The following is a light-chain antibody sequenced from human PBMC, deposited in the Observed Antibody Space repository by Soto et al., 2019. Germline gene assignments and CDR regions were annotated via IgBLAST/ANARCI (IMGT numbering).Light chain of an antibody. CDR2: AVS. J-gene: IGLJ1*01. Sequence: QSVLTQPASVSGSPGQSITISCTGTSSDVGNYDCVSWYQQYPGKAPRLMIYAVSRRPSGVSNRFSGSKSGNTASLTISGLQAEDEADYYCTSYTPSSTYVFGTGTKLTVL. CDR1: SSDVGNYDC. V-gene: IGLV2-14*03. CDR3: TSYTPSSTYV.